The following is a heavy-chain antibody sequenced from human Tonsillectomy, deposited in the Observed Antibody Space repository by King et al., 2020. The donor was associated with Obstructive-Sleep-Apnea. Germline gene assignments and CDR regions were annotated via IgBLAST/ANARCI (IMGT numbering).Heavy chain of an antibody. CDR2: IYYSGST. V-gene: IGHV4-59*01. J-gene: IGHJ4*02. Sequence: QLQESGPGLVKPSETLSLTCTVSGGSISSYYWSWIRQPPGKGLEWIGYIYYSGSTNYNPSLKSRVTISVDTSKNQFSLKLSSVTAADTAVYYCARAPGYSYVVVHFDYWGQGTLVTVSS. D-gene: IGHD5-18*01. CDR3: ARAPGYSYVVVHFDY. CDR1: GGSISSYY.